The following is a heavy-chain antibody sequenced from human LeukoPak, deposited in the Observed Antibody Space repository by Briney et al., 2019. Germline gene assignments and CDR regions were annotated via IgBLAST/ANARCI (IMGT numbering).Heavy chain of an antibody. J-gene: IGHJ4*02. Sequence: SETLSLTCTVSGGSISSYYWSWIRQPPGKGLEWIGYIYYSGSTNYNPSLKSRVTISVDTSKNQFSLKLSSVTAADTAVYYCAREGYSDYDVGFEDWGQGTLVTVSS. CDR3: AREGYSDYDVGFED. D-gene: IGHD5-12*01. CDR2: IYYSGST. V-gene: IGHV4-59*01. CDR1: GGSISSYY.